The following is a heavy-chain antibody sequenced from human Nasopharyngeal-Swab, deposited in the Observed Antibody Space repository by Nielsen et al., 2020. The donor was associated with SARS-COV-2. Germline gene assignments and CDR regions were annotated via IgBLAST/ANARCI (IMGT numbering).Heavy chain of an antibody. CDR2: IYYSGST. CDR1: GGSISSYY. Sequence: SETLSLTCTVPGGSISSYYWSWIRQPPGKGLEWIGYIYYSGSTNYNPSLKSRVTISVDTSKNQFSLKLSSVTAADTAVYYCARSEWIQLWSTGRRGMDVWGQGTTVTVSS. V-gene: IGHV4-59*13. CDR3: ARSEWIQLWSTGRRGMDV. J-gene: IGHJ6*02. D-gene: IGHD5-18*01.